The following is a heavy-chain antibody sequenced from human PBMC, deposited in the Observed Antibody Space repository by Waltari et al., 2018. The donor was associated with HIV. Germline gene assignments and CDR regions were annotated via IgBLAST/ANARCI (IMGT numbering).Heavy chain of an antibody. J-gene: IGHJ5*02. CDR3: AGEASKRIRQVGINWFDP. D-gene: IGHD3-10*01. V-gene: IGHV4-34*02. CDR2: INHSGRT. Sequence: QVQLQQWGAGLWKASESLSLTRAGYGGSLSDSHWNWIRPSPGKGLEWLADINHSGRTSYNPPLTSRLTISVYTAKNQFSLTLRAVTGAAAGVYFCAGEASKRIRQVGINWFDPWGQGTSVTVLS. CDR1: GGSLSDSH.